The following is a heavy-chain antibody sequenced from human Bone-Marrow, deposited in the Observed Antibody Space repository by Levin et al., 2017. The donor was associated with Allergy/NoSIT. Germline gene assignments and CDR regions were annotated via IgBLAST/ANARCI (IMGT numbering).Heavy chain of an antibody. CDR3: ARAGAGTAGGWFDP. J-gene: IGHJ5*02. CDR1: GFTFSSYG. CDR2: IWYDGTNK. V-gene: IGHV3-33*01. Sequence: PGGSLRLSCAASGFTFSSYGMHWVRQAPGKGLEWVAVIWYDGTNKYYADSVKGRFTISRDNSKNTLYLQMNSLRVEDTAVYYCARAGAGTAGGWFDPWGQGTLVTVSS. D-gene: IGHD6-13*01.